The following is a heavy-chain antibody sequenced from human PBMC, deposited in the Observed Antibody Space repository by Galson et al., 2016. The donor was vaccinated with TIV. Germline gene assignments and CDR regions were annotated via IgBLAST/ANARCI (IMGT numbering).Heavy chain of an antibody. Sequence: SVKVSCKASGDTFSGYYIYWVRQAPGQGLEWMGWINPKSGSTKYAQRFQGRVTMTRDTSISTAYMEVSWLRPDDTAVFYCARVVTGGYGDVWGKGTTVTVSS. V-gene: IGHV1-2*02. CDR2: INPKSGST. CDR1: GDTFSGYY. CDR3: ARVVTGGYGDV. D-gene: IGHD3-16*01. J-gene: IGHJ6*04.